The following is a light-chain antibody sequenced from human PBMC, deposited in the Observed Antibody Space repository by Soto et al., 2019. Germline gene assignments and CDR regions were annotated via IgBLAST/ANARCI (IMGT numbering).Light chain of an antibody. CDR1: SSDVGSYNT. V-gene: IGLV2-14*03. Sequence: QPALTQHASGSGTPVQSIAISCTGTSSDVGSYNTVSWYQQYPGKAPKLMIHDVNNRPSGSSDRFSGSKSGNTASLTISGLQAEDEADYYCSSFTSSTSYVFGTGTKVTV. CDR2: DVN. CDR3: SSFTSSTSYV. J-gene: IGLJ1*01.